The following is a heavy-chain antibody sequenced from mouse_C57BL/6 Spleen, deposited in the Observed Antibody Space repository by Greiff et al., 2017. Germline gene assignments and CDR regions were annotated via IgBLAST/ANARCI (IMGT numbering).Heavy chain of an antibody. V-gene: IGHV1-55*01. CDR1: GYTFTSYW. Sequence: QVQLQQPGAELVKPGASVKMSCKASGYTFTSYWITWVKQRPGQGLEWIGDIYPGSGSTNYNEKFKSKATLTVDTSSSTAYMQLSSLTSEDSAVYDCARSSVTVVATDYWGQGTTLTVSS. D-gene: IGHD1-1*01. CDR2: IYPGSGST. J-gene: IGHJ2*01. CDR3: ARSSVTVVATDY.